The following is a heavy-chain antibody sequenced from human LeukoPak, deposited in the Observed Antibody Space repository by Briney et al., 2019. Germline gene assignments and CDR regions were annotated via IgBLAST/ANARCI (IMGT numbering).Heavy chain of an antibody. CDR3: ARTADTYEYYFDY. CDR1: GYTFTGYY. D-gene: IGHD5-18*01. Sequence: ASVKVSCKASGYTFTGYYMHWVRQAPGQGLEWMGWINPNSGGTNYAQKFQGRVTMTRDTSISTAYMELSRLRSDDTAVYYCARTADTYEYYFDYWGQGTLVTVSS. J-gene: IGHJ4*02. V-gene: IGHV1-2*02. CDR2: INPNSGGT.